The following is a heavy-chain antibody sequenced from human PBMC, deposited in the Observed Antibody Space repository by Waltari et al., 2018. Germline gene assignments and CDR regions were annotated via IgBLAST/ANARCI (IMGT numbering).Heavy chain of an antibody. CDR1: GFTFDDYA. J-gene: IGHJ4*02. V-gene: IGHV3-9*01. D-gene: IGHD3-9*01. CDR3: AKATAYDILTGYPFDY. CDR2: IRWNSGSI. Sequence: EVQLVESGGGLVQPGRSLRLSCAASGFTFDDYAIPWVRQSPGKGLEWVSGIRWNSGSIGYADSVKGRFTISRDNAKNSLYLQMNSLRAEDTALYYCAKATAYDILTGYPFDYWGQGTLVTVSS.